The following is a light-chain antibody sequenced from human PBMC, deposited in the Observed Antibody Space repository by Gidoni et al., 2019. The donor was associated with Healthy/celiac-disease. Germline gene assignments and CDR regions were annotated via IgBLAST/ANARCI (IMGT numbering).Light chain of an antibody. CDR3: QQRKT. Sequence: IVLTQSPATLSLSPGERATLPCRASQSVSSYLAWYQQKPGQAPRLLIYDASNRATGIPARFSGSGSGTDFTLTISSLEPEDFAVYYCQQRKTFGQGTKVEIK. CDR2: DAS. J-gene: IGKJ1*01. V-gene: IGKV3-11*01. CDR1: QSVSSY.